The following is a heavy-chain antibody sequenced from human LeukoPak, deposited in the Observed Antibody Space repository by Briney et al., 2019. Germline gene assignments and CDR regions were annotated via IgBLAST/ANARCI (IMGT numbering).Heavy chain of an antibody. D-gene: IGHD4-11*01. CDR2: INPNSGGT. CDR3: ARGATMTTVMNFDY. V-gene: IGHV1-2*02. CDR1: GYTFTGYY. Sequence: GASVKVSCKASGYTFTGYYMHWVRQAPGQGLEWMGWINPNSGGTNYAQKFQGRVTMTRDTSISTAYMELSRLRSDDTAVYYCARGATMTTVMNFDYWGQGTLVTVSS. J-gene: IGHJ4*02.